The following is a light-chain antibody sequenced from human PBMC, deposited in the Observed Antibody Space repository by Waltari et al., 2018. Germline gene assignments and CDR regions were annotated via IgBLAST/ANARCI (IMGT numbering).Light chain of an antibody. J-gene: IGKJ1*01. CDR1: QCISIN. V-gene: IGKV3-15*01. Sequence: EVVLTQSPAPLSGSQGERATLSCRASQCISINMVWYQQRPGQATRVFRYAASMRATESPARFSGSGAGTEFTLTSSSVQSEGAAVYYCQQFNDGPRTFGQGTKVEIK. CDR2: AAS. CDR3: QQFNDGPRT.